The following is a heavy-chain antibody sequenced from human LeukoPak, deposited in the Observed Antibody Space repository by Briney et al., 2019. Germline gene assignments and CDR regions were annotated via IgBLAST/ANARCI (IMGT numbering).Heavy chain of an antibody. CDR3: ARDSTPTYYSGTYYFEY. J-gene: IGHJ4*02. Sequence: ASVKVSCKASGYTFASYYMHWVRQAPGQGLEWMGIINPSGGSTTYAQKFQGRVTMTRDTSTTTVYMELSSLRSEDTAVYYCARDSTPTYYSGTYYFEYSGQGTLVTVSS. V-gene: IGHV1-46*01. CDR2: INPSGGST. CDR1: GYTFASYY. D-gene: IGHD1-26*01.